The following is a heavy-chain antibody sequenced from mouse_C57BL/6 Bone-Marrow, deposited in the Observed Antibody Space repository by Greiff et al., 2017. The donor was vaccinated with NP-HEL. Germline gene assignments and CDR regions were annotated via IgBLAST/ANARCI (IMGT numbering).Heavy chain of an antibody. V-gene: IGHV1-55*01. CDR2: IYPGSGST. CDR3: AAYYGNLSYAMDY. Sequence: QVQLQQPGAELVKPGASVKMSCKASGYTFTSYWITWVKQRPGQGLEWIGDIYPGSGSTNYNEKFKSKATLTVDTSSSTAYMQLSSLTSEDSAVYYCAAYYGNLSYAMDYWGQGTSVTVSS. CDR1: GYTFTSYW. D-gene: IGHD2-10*01. J-gene: IGHJ4*01.